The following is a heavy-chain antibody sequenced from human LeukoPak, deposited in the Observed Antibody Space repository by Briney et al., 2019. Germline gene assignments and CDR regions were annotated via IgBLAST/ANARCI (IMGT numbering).Heavy chain of an antibody. Sequence: GGSLRLSCAASGFTVGSTYMSWVRQAPGKGLEWVSLIYSGGSTYYADSVKGSFTISRNSFKNTLHLQMNSLRAEDTAVYYCATSLDLDSVGAFDYWGQGTLVTVSS. J-gene: IGHJ4*02. V-gene: IGHV3-66*01. CDR2: IYSGGST. CDR1: GFTVGSTY. D-gene: IGHD1-26*01. CDR3: ATSLDLDSVGAFDY.